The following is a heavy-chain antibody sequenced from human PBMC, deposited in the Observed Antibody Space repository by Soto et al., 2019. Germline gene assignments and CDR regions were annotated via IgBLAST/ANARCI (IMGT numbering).Heavy chain of an antibody. CDR1: GFTFSSYW. V-gene: IGHV3-30-3*01. J-gene: IGHJ3*02. CDR3: ARPRSSYYEDAFDI. CDR2: ISYDGSNK. Sequence: GGSLRLSCAASGFTFSSYWMSWVRQAPGKGLEWVAVISYDGSNKYYADSVKGRFTISRDNSKNTLYLQMNSLRAEDTAVYYCARPRSSYYEDAFDIWGQGTMVT. D-gene: IGHD3-22*01.